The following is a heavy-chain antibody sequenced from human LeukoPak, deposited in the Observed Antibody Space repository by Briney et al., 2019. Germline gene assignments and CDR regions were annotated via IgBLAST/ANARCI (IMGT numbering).Heavy chain of an antibody. D-gene: IGHD4-17*01. Sequence: RPSETLSLTCTVSGGSITSNTYYWGWIRQPPGKGLQWIGSIYYSGSTYYNPSLKSRVTISVDTSKNRFSLKLISVAAADTAVYYCARQVTVTTPYYFDYWGQGTLVTVSS. CDR1: GGSITSNTYY. CDR3: ARQVTVTTPYYFDY. V-gene: IGHV4-39*01. J-gene: IGHJ4*02. CDR2: IYYSGST.